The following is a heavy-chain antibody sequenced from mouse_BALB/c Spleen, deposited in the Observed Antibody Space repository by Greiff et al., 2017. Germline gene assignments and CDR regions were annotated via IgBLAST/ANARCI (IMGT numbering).Heavy chain of an antibody. V-gene: IGHV8-12*01. J-gene: IGHJ4*01. CDR3: ARRNYRYGLYAMDY. CDR1: GFSLSTSGMG. Sequence: QVQLKESGPGILQPSQTLSLTCSFSGFSLSTSGMGVSWIRQPSGKGLEWLAHIYWDDDKRYNPSLKSRLTISKDTSSNQVFLKITSVDTADTATYYCARRNYRYGLYAMDYWGQGTSVTVSS. CDR2: IYWDDDK. D-gene: IGHD2-14*01.